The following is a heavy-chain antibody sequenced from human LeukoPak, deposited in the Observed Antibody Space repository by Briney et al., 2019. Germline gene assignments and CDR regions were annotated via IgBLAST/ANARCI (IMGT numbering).Heavy chain of an antibody. D-gene: IGHD1-7*01. V-gene: IGHV3-43*02. J-gene: IGHJ6*03. CDR1: GFTFDDYA. CDR2: ISGDGGST. Sequence: GGSLRLSCAASGFTFDDYAMHWVHQAPGKGLEWVSLISGDGGSTYYADSVKGRFTISRDNSKNSLYLQMNSLRTEDTALYYCAKDGELLPLYYYYYYYMDVWGKGTTVTVSS. CDR3: AKDGELLPLYYYYYYYMDV.